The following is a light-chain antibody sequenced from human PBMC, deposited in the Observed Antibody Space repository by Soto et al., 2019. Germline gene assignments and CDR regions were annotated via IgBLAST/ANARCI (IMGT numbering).Light chain of an antibody. CDR2: ESS. V-gene: IGKV1-9*01. J-gene: IGKJ1*01. CDR1: QGISTL. Sequence: IQLTQSPSSLSASVGDIVTITFRASQGISTLLAWYQQKPGKAPKVLIYESSLLQSGVPSRFSGSGSGTEFTLTISSLQPDDFATYYCQQYMSYSFGQGTKVDIK. CDR3: QQYMSYS.